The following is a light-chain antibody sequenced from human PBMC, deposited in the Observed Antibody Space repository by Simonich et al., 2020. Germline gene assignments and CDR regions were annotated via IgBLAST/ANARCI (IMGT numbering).Light chain of an antibody. CDR3: IQSIQLPRT. CDR2: DGS. J-gene: IGKJ2*01. CDR1: QSLLHSDGKTY. V-gene: IGKV2D-29*02. Sequence: DIVMTQTPLSLSVTPGQPASISCKSSQSLLHSDGKTYLYWYLQKPGQSPQLLIYDGSNRFSGVPDRFSGSGSGTDFTLKISRVEAEDVGVYYCIQSIQLPRTFGQGTKLEIK.